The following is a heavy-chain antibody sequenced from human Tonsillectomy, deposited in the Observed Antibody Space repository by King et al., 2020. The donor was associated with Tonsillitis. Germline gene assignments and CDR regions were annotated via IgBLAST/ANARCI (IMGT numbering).Heavy chain of an antibody. J-gene: IGHJ4*02. Sequence: VQLVQSGGVVVQPGGSLRLSCAASGFTFDDYAIHWVRQPPGKGLEWVSLVTWDGGTTYYADSVKGRFTISRDNNKNSLYLQMNSLRAEDTALYYCAKDSARYCSGHSCDGFDSWGQGTLVTVSS. CDR3: AKDSARYCSGHSCDGFDS. CDR1: GFTFDDYA. V-gene: IGHV3-43D*03. CDR2: VTWDGGTT. D-gene: IGHD2-15*01.